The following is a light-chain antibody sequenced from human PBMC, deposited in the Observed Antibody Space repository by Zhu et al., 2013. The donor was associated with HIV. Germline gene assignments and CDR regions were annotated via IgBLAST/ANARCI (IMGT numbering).Light chain of an antibody. V-gene: IGKV3-11*01. J-gene: IGKJ4*01. CDR1: ESFNNY. CDR3: QQRSNWPRTLT. CDR2: DAS. Sequence: EIVLTQSPATLALSPGDRAILSCRASESFNNYLAWYQQRPGQAPRLLIYDASNRAAGIPARFRGSGSGTDFTLTISNVEPEDFAVYYCQQRSNWPRTLTFGGGTKVEIK.